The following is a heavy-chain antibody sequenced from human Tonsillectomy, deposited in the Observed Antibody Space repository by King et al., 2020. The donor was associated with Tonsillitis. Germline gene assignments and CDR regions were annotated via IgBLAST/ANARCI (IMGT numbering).Heavy chain of an antibody. Sequence: VQLVESGGGVVQPGGSLRLSCAASGFIFSSYGMYWVRQAPGKGLEWVAFIRYDGSNKYYADSVKGRFTISRDNSKNTLYLQMNSLRAEDTAVYYCAKDLSGWDGKYYYGMVVWGQGTTVTVSS. J-gene: IGHJ6*02. CDR3: AKDLSGWDGKYYYGMVV. V-gene: IGHV3-30*02. CDR1: GFIFSSYG. D-gene: IGHD6-19*01. CDR2: IRYDGSNK.